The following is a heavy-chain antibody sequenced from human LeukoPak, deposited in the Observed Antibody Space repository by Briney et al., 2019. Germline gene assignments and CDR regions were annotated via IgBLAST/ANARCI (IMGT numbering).Heavy chain of an antibody. CDR3: AKEFAILTDQDY. V-gene: IGHV3-23*01. CDR1: GFTFSSYA. CDR2: ISESGDTP. J-gene: IGHJ4*02. Sequence: PGGSLRLSCTASGFTFSSYAMSWVRQAPGKGLKWVSSISESGDTPYYADSVKGLFTISRDNSKNTLYMQMNSLRAADTAVYYCAKEFAILTDQDYWGQGTLVTVSS. D-gene: IGHD3-9*01.